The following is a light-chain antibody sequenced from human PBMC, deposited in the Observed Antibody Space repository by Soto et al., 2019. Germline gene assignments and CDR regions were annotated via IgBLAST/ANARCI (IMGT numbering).Light chain of an antibody. CDR1: QNVISD. Sequence: EIVLTQSPATLSVSPGERVTLSCRASQNVISDLAWYQQKPGQAPRLLVYGASTRATDAPPRFRGSGSGTEFSLTISGLQSEDFATYYCQQYRGWPRTFGQGSKVEIK. CDR3: QQYRGWPRT. CDR2: GAS. V-gene: IGKV3-15*01. J-gene: IGKJ1*01.